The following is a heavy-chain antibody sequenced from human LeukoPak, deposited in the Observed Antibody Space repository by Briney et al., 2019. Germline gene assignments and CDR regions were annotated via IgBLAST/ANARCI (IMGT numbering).Heavy chain of an antibody. CDR3: ARAKGLYDFWSGYSYYFDY. CDR2: IYYSGST. Sequence: SETLSLTCTVSGGSISSYYWSWIRQPPGKGLEWIGYIYYSGSTNYNPSLKSRVTISVDTSKNQFSLKLSSVTAADTAVYYCARAKGLYDFWSGYSYYFDYWGQGTLVTVSS. CDR1: GGSISSYY. V-gene: IGHV4-59*01. D-gene: IGHD3-3*01. J-gene: IGHJ4*02.